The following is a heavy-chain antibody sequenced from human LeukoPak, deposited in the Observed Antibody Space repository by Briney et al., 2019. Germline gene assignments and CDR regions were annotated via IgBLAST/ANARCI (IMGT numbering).Heavy chain of an antibody. CDR2: ISYDGSNK. J-gene: IGHJ4*02. CDR1: GFTFSSYA. Sequence: PGGSLRLSCAASGFTFSSYAMHWVRQAPGKGLEWVAVISYDGSNKYYADSVKGRFTISRDNSKNTLYLQMNSLRAEDTAVYYCAREQGVIVVVPAAIREPYFDYWGQGTLVTVSS. CDR3: AREQGVIVVVPAAIREPYFDY. D-gene: IGHD2-2*01. V-gene: IGHV3-30-3*01.